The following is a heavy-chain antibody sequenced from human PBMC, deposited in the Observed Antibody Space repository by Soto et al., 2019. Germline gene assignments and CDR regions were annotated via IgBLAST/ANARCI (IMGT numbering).Heavy chain of an antibody. V-gene: IGHV1-18*01. D-gene: IGHD3-3*01. CDR3: ARDNRRRIFGVVIISY. J-gene: IGHJ4*02. Sequence: ASVKVSCKASGYTFTSYGISWVRQAPGQGLEWMGWISAYNGNTNYAQKLQGRVTMTTDTSTSTAYMELRSLRSDDTAVYYCARDNRRRIFGVVIISYWGQGTLVTVSS. CDR1: GYTFTSYG. CDR2: ISAYNGNT.